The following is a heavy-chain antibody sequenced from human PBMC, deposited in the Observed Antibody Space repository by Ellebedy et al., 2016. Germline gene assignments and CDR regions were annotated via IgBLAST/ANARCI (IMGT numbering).Heavy chain of an antibody. CDR2: IYYSGST. CDR3: ARHETDDYVWGSYRPSHAFDI. Sequence: SETLSLXXTVSGGSISSYYWSWIRQPPGKGLEWIGYIYYSGSTNYNPSLKSRVTISVDTSKNQFSLKLSSVTAADTAVYYCARHETDDYVWGSYRPSHAFDIWGQGTMVTVSS. CDR1: GGSISSYY. D-gene: IGHD3-16*02. J-gene: IGHJ3*02. V-gene: IGHV4-59*08.